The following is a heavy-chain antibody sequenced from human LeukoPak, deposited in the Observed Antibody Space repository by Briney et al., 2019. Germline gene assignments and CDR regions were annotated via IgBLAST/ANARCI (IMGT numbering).Heavy chain of an antibody. CDR2: ISSSGSTI. CDR1: GFTFSDYY. Sequence: PGGSLRLSCVASGFTFSDYYMSWIRQAPGKGLEWVSYISSSGSTIYYADSVKGRFTISRDNAKNSLYLQMNSLRAEDTAVYYCASPPYSSGSYYENYFDYWGQGTLVTVSS. D-gene: IGHD6-19*01. CDR3: ASPPYSSGSYYENYFDY. J-gene: IGHJ4*02. V-gene: IGHV3-11*01.